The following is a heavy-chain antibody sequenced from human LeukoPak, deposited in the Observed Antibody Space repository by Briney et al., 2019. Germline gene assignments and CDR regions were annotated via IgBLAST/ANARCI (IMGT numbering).Heavy chain of an antibody. D-gene: IGHD6-13*01. CDR3: ARDVSVGSSWYPSFDY. J-gene: IGHJ4*02. CDR2: IKQDGSEK. V-gene: IGHV3-7*01. Sequence: GGSLRLSCAASGFIFSSYWMNWVRQAPGKGLEWVASIKQDGSEKYYVDSVKGRFTISRDNAKNSLYLQMNSLRAEDTAVYYCARDVSVGSSWYPSFDYWGQGTLVTVSS. CDR1: GFIFSSYW.